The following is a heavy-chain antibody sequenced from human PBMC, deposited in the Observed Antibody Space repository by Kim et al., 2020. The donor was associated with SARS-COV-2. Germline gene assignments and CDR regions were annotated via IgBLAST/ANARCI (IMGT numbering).Heavy chain of an antibody. V-gene: IGHV4-31*02. Sequence: LKSRVTISVHRSKNQFSLKLSSVTAADTAVYYCARFTRNSSGYKEAFVIWGQGTMVTVSS. D-gene: IGHD3-22*01. J-gene: IGHJ3*02. CDR3: ARFTRNSSGYKEAFVI.